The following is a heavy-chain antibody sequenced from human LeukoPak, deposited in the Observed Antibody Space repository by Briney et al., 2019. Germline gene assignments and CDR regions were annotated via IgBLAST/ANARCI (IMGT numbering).Heavy chain of an antibody. CDR1: GFTFSSYS. D-gene: IGHD3-22*01. CDR2: ISSSSSYI. V-gene: IGHV3-21*01. CDR3: ARDWDYYDSSGFA. Sequence: GGYLRLSCAASGFTFSSYSMNWVRQAPGKGLEWVSSISSSSSYIYYADSVKGRFTISRDNAKNSLYLQMNSLRAEDTAVYYCARDWDYYDSSGFAWGQGTLVTVSS. J-gene: IGHJ5*02.